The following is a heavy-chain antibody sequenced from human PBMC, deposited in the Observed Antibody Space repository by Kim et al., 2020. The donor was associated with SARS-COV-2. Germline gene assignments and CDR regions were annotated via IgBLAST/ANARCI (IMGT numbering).Heavy chain of an antibody. CDR3: ARDDKATVTTRVYYYYYGMDV. CDR2: ISSSSSYI. V-gene: IGHV3-21*01. Sequence: GGSLRLSCAASGFTFSSYSMNWVRQAPGKGLEWVSSISSSSSYIYYADSVKGRFTISRDNAKNSLYLQMNSLRAEDTAVYYCARDDKATVTTRVYYYYYGMDVWGQGTTVTVSS. CDR1: GFTFSSYS. J-gene: IGHJ6*02. D-gene: IGHD4-17*01.